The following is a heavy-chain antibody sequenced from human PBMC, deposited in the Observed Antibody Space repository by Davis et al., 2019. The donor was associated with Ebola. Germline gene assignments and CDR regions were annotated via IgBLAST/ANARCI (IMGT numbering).Heavy chain of an antibody. CDR1: GSTFSSYS. V-gene: IGHV3-21*01. CDR3: ARVNYGGNSYYFDY. D-gene: IGHD4-23*01. Sequence: GGSLRLSCAASGSTFSSYSMNWVRQAPGKGLEWVSSISTSSAYINYADSVKGRFTISRHNAKNSLYLQMNSLRAEDTAVYYCARVNYGGNSYYFDYWGQGTLVTVSS. CDR2: ISTSSAYI. J-gene: IGHJ4*02.